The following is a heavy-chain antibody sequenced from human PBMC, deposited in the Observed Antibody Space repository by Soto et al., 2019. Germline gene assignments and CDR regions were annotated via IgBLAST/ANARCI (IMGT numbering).Heavy chain of an antibody. CDR3: TTVGIYYYDSSGPGI. Sequence: PVGSLRLSCASSVFTFSNAWMSCVRHSPGKWLEWVGRIKSKTDGGTTDYAAPVKGRFTISRDDSKNTLYLQMNSLKTEDTAVYYCTTVGIYYYDSSGPGIWGQGTLCSVSS. V-gene: IGHV3-15*01. D-gene: IGHD3-22*01. CDR2: IKSKTDGGTT. CDR1: VFTFSNAW. J-gene: IGHJ4*02.